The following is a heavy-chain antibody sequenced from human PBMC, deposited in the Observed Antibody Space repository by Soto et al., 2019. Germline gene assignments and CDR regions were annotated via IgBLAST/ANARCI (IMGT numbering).Heavy chain of an antibody. V-gene: IGHV3-23*01. D-gene: IGHD3-10*01. Sequence: EVQLLESGGGLVQPGGSLRLSCAASGFTFSSYAMNWVRQAPGKGLEWVSVISGSGGSTYYADSVKGRFTISRDNSKHPLYLQTNSLGVEDTAVYYCAKRNYGSECAYWGQGTLVTVSS. CDR3: AKRNYGSECAY. CDR1: GFTFSSYA. CDR2: ISGSGGST. J-gene: IGHJ4*02.